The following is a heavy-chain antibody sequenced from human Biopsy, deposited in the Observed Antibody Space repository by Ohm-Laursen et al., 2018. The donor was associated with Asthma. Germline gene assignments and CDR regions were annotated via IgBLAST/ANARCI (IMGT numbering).Heavy chain of an antibody. J-gene: IGHJ6*02. CDR2: IIPMFGTT. V-gene: IGHV1-18*01. Sequence: ASVKVSCKTSGYTFNSAGITWVRQAPGQGLEWMGGIIPMFGTTNYAQKFQGRVTMITDTSTSTAYMELRSLRSDDTAVYFCARAVDYSHYYGIDVWGQGTTVTVS. CDR1: GYTFNSAG. D-gene: IGHD3-10*01. CDR3: ARAVDYSHYYGIDV.